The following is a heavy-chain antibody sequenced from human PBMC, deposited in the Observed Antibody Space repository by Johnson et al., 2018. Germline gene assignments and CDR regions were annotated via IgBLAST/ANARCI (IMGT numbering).Heavy chain of an antibody. Sequence: VQLGQAGGGLVQPGGSLRLSCVAYGFTLSSYDLHWVRQTTGKGLEWVSAIGTIDDTYYSDSVKGRFTISREDAQNSLYLQMNSLRDGDTAVYYCARERLARDNYFYYHMDVWGKGTTVTVSS. J-gene: IGHJ6*03. CDR1: GFTLSSYD. V-gene: IGHV3-13*01. CDR3: ARERLARDNYFYYHMDV. D-gene: IGHD5-24*01. CDR2: IGTIDDT.